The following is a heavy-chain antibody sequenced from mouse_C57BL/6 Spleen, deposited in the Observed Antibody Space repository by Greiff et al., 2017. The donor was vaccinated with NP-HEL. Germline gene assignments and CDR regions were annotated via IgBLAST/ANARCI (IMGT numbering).Heavy chain of an antibody. V-gene: IGHV1-53*01. CDR1: GYTFTSYW. Sequence: VQLQQPGTELVKPGASVKLSCKASGYTFTSYWMHWVKQRPGQGLAWIGNINPSNGGTNYNEKFKSKATLTVEKASSTAYMELSSLTSEDSAVYYCARWRGIIGTVEGFDYWGQGTTLTVAS. CDR3: ARWRGIIGTVEGFDY. D-gene: IGHD1-1*01. J-gene: IGHJ2*01. CDR2: INPSNGGT.